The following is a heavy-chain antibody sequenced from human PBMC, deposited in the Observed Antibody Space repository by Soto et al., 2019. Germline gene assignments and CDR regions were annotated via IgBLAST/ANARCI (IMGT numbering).Heavy chain of an antibody. CDR2: INPNSGGT. CDR1: GYTFTGYY. J-gene: IGHJ5*02. D-gene: IGHD3-9*01. Sequence: ASVKVSCKASGYTFTGYYMHWVRQAPGQGLEWMGWINPNSGGTNYAQKFQGRVTMTRDTSISTAYMELSRLRSDDTAVYYCARVSYYDILGNWFGPWGQGTLVTVSS. CDR3: ARVSYYDILGNWFGP. V-gene: IGHV1-2*02.